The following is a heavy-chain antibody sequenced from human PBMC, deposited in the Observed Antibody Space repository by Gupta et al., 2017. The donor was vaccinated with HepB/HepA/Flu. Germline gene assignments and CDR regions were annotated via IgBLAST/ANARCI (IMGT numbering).Heavy chain of an antibody. V-gene: IGHV3-23*01. J-gene: IGHJ3*01. Sequence: EVQLLESGGGLVQPGGSLRPSGAGSGFNFRCFALSLVSQAPGKGLEWVSGISASGDRTYYADSVKGRFTISRDSSKNTLDLQMNSLRAEDTVLYYCAKDPNGDYVGGFDFWGQGTMVSGSS. CDR3: AKDPNGDYVGGFDF. CDR1: GFNFRCFA. CDR2: ISASGDRT. D-gene: IGHD4-17*01.